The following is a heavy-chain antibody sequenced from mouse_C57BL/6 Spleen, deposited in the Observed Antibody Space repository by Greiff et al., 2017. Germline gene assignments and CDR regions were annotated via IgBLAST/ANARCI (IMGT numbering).Heavy chain of an antibody. CDR2: ILPGSGST. CDR1: GYTFTGYW. Sequence: QVQLKESGAELMKPGASVKLSCKATGYTFTGYWIEWVKQRPGHGLEWIGEILPGSGSTNYNEKFKGKATFTAYTSSNTAYMQHIRLTTEDSAIYYCARNYYGSEAYWGQGTLVTVSA. V-gene: IGHV1-9*01. J-gene: IGHJ3*01. D-gene: IGHD1-1*01. CDR3: ARNYYGSEAY.